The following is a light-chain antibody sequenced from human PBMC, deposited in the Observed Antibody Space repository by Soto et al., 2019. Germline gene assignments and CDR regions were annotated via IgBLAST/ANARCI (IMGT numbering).Light chain of an antibody. CDR3: QSYDSSLSGSV. CDR1: SSNIGAGYD. V-gene: IGLV1-40*01. CDR2: GNS. J-gene: IGLJ3*02. Sequence: QSVLTQPPSVSGAPGQRVTISCTGSSSNIGAGYDVHWYQQLPGTAPKLLIYGNSNRPSGVPDRFSGSKSGTSASLAITGIQAEDEADYYCQSYDSSLSGSVCGGGTKLTVL.